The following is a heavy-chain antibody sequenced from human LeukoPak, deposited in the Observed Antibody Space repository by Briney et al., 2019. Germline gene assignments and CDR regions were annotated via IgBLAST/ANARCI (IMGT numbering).Heavy chain of an antibody. Sequence: GGSLRLSCVASGFIFSNYWMSWVRQAPGKGLEWVANIKQGGSEKYYVDSVKGRFTISRDSPKNSVYLQMSSLRAEDTAVYYCAKDLDYGDYGGAFDIWGQGTMVTVSS. D-gene: IGHD4-17*01. J-gene: IGHJ3*02. V-gene: IGHV3-7*01. CDR2: IKQGGSEK. CDR1: GFIFSNYW. CDR3: AKDLDYGDYGGAFDI.